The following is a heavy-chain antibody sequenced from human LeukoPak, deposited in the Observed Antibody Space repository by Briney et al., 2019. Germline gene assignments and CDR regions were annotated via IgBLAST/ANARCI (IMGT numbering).Heavy chain of an antibody. CDR2: IYYGGST. CDR1: GGSISSSSYY. Sequence: SETLSLTCTASGGSISSSSYYWGWIRQPPGKGLEWIGSIYYGGSTYYNPSLKSRVTISVDTSKNQFSLKLSSVTAADTAVYYCARVVTGRCDYWGQGTLVTVSS. D-gene: IGHD1-20*01. CDR3: ARVVTGRCDY. J-gene: IGHJ4*02. V-gene: IGHV4-39*07.